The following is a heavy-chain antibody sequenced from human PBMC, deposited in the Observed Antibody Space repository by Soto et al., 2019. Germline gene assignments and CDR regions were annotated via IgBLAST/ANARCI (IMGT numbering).Heavy chain of an antibody. CDR1: GFTFSSYA. V-gene: IGHV3-30-3*01. D-gene: IGHD3-10*01. CDR3: ARDDVLLWFGELLG. CDR2: ISYDGSNK. J-gene: IGHJ4*02. Sequence: GGSLRLSCAASGFTFSSYAMHWVRQAPGKGLEWVAVISYDGSNKYYADSVKGRFTISRDNSKNTLYLQMNSLRAEDTAVYYCARDDVLLWFGELLGWGQLTLVTVSS.